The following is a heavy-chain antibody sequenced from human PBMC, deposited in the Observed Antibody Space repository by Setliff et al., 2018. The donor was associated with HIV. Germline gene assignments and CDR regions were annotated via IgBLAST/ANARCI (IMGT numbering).Heavy chain of an antibody. D-gene: IGHD3-10*01. CDR2: ITGYNSTI. CDR1: GFTFSSYG. CDR3: ARKLRPGHGVDV. J-gene: IGHJ6*02. V-gene: IGHV3-48*04. Sequence: GGSLRLSCAASGFTFSSYGMNWVRQAPGKGLEWVSYITGYNSTIDYADSVKGRFTISRDNSKNTLYLEMTSLRAEDTAVYHCARKLRPGHGVDVWGQGTTVTVSS.